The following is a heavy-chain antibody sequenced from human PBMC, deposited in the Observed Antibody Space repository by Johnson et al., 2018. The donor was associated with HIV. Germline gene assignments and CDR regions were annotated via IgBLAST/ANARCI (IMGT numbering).Heavy chain of an antibody. CDR3: ARVRGGTGHGAFDI. CDR1: GFTFSTYG. J-gene: IGHJ3*02. V-gene: IGHV3-30*19. CDR2: MWYDGSNK. Sequence: QMLLVESGGGVVQPGRSLRLSCVASGFTFSTYGMHWVRQAPGKGLEWVAVMWYDGSNKYYPDSVKGRFTISRDNSKNNLYLQMNSLRTEDTAVYYCARVRGGTGHGAFDIWGQGTMVTVSS.